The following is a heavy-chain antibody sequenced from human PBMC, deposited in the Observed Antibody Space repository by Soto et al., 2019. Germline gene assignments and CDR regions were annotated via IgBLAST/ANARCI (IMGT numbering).Heavy chain of an antibody. V-gene: IGHV4-59*08. CDR1: GGSISSYY. D-gene: IGHD4-17*01. CDR2: IYNIGST. J-gene: IGHJ4*02. CDR3: ARHLTYGGPDFEY. Sequence: QVQLQESGPGLVKPSETLSLTCTVSGGSISSYYWSWIRQPPGEGLEWIGYIYNIGSTDYIPSLKSRVTISVDTSKNQFSLKLSSVTAADTAIYYCARHLTYGGPDFEYWSQGTLVTVSS.